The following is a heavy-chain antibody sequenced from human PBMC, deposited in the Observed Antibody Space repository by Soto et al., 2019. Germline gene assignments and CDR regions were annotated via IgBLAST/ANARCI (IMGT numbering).Heavy chain of an antibody. D-gene: IGHD6-13*01. Sequence: GESLNISCKGSGYSFTSYWIGWVRQMPGKGLEWMGIIYPGDSDTRYSPSFQGQVTISADKSISTAYLQWSSLKASDTAMYYCARSLARGIAACEAFDIWGQGTMVTVSS. CDR3: ARSLARGIAACEAFDI. J-gene: IGHJ3*02. V-gene: IGHV5-51*01. CDR2: IYPGDSDT. CDR1: GYSFTSYW.